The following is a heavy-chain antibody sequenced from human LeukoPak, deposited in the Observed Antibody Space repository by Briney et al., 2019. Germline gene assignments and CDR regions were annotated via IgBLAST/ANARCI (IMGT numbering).Heavy chain of an antibody. J-gene: IGHJ3*02. CDR1: GFTFSSYA. D-gene: IGHD5-12*01. V-gene: IGHV3-23*01. CDR3: AKDQGSGYEVGAFDI. CDR2: ISGSGGST. Sequence: PGGSLRLSCAASGFTFSSYAMSWVRQAPGKGLEWVSAISGSGGSTLYADSVKGRFTISRNNSKNTLYLQMNSLRAEDTAVYYCAKDQGSGYEVGAFDIWGQGTMVTVSS.